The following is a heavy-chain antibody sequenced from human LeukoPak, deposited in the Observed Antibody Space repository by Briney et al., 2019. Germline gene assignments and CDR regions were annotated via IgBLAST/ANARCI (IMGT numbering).Heavy chain of an antibody. CDR1: GFTFSSYG. D-gene: IGHD3-10*01. Sequence: GGSLRLPCAASGFTFSSYGMHWVRQAPGKGLEWVAAISYDGSNKYYAESVKGRFTISRDNSKNTLYLQMNSLRAEDTAVYYCAKVAYGSGRLHNWFDPWGQGTLVTVSS. CDR2: ISYDGSNK. J-gene: IGHJ5*02. CDR3: AKVAYGSGRLHNWFDP. V-gene: IGHV3-30*18.